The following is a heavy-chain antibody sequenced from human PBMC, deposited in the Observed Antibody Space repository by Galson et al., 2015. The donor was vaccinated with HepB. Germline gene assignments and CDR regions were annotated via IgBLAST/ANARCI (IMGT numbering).Heavy chain of an antibody. CDR2: ISGYNDNS. J-gene: IGHJ4*02. CDR3: ARDEKDHCAYGGCPYFDF. CDR1: GYTFSDYG. D-gene: IGHD2-8*01. Sequence: SVKVSCKASGYTFSDYGISWVRQAPGQGLEWMAWISGYNDNSNHAQNLQGRVSMTIDASTSTAYLELTNLRSDDTAVYYCARDEKDHCAYGGCPYFDFWGQGTLVTVSS. V-gene: IGHV1-18*01.